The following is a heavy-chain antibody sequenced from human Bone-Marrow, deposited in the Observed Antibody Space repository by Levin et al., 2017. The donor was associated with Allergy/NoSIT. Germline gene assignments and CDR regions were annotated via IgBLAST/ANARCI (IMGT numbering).Heavy chain of an antibody. Sequence: GGSLRLSCAASGFTFSSYGMHWVRQAPGKGLEWVAVIWYDGSNKYYADSVKGRFTISRDNSKNTLYLQMNSLRAEDTAVYYCARDLSAGYGPPDYWGQGTLVTVSS. CDR1: GFTFSSYG. J-gene: IGHJ4*02. D-gene: IGHD5-18*01. V-gene: IGHV3-33*01. CDR2: IWYDGSNK. CDR3: ARDLSAGYGPPDY.